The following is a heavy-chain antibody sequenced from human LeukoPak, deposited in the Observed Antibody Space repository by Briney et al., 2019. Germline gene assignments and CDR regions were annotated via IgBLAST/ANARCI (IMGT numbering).Heavy chain of an antibody. D-gene: IGHD4-11*01. CDR3: AREDHSNYNY. J-gene: IGHJ4*02. CDR2: ISGSGGST. CDR1: GLTFSSYA. V-gene: IGHV3-23*01. Sequence: GGSLRLSCAASGLTFSSYAMSWVRQAPGKGLEWVSSISGSGGSTYYADSVKVRFTISRDNSKNTLYLQMNSLRVEDTAVYYCAREDHSNYNYWGQGTLVTVSS.